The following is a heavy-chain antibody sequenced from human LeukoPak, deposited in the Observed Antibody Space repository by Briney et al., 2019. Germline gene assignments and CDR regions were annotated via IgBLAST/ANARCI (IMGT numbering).Heavy chain of an antibody. CDR2: LYYSGST. J-gene: IGHJ6*02. V-gene: IGHV4-59*08. CDR1: GGSIRNYY. Sequence: SETLSLTCTVSGGSIRNYYWSWIRQPPGKGLEWTGYLYYSGSTNYNPSLKSRVTISVDTSKNQFSLKLSSVTAADTAVYYCARLGGTVTYGMDVWGQGTTVTVSS. CDR3: ARLGGTVTYGMDV. D-gene: IGHD4-17*01.